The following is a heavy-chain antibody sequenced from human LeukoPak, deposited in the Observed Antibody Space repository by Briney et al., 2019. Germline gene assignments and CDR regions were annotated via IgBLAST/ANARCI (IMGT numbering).Heavy chain of an antibody. V-gene: IGHV3-23*01. CDR3: AKDMDIVVVPAAWRGYYYYGMDV. CDR2: ISGSGGST. D-gene: IGHD2-2*03. CDR1: GFTFSSYA. Sequence: PGGSLRLSCAASGFTFSSYAMSWVRQAPGKGLEWVSAISGSGGSTYYADSVKGRFTISRDNSKNTLYLQMNSLRAEDTAVYYCAKDMDIVVVPAAWRGYYYYGMDVWGQGTTVTVSS. J-gene: IGHJ6*02.